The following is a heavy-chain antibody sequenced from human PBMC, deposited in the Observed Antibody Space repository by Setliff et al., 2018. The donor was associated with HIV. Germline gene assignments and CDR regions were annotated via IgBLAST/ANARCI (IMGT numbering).Heavy chain of an antibody. CDR2: IYYSGST. D-gene: IGHD4-4*01. Sequence: PSETLSLTCTVSGGSIISSTYFWGWIRQPPGKGLECIGNIYYSGSTSYNPSLKSRVTISVDTSKNQFSLKLSSVTAADTAVYYCARADSRRGAGYQYMDVWGKGTTVTVSS. CDR1: GGSIISSTYF. CDR3: ARADSRRGAGYQYMDV. V-gene: IGHV4-39*01. J-gene: IGHJ6*03.